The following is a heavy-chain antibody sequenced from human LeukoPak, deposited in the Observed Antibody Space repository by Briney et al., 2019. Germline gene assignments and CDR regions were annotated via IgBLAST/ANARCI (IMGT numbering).Heavy chain of an antibody. J-gene: IGHJ6*02. CDR2: ISYDGSNK. CDR1: GFTFSSYG. Sequence: GGSLRLSCAASGFTFSSYGMHWVRQAPGKGLEWVAVISYDGSNKYYADSVKGRFTISRDNSKNTLYLQMNSLRAEDTAVYYCARDYVVVLADGAWEYYYGMDVWGQGTTVTVSS. V-gene: IGHV3-30*03. CDR3: ARDYVVVLADGAWEYYYGMDV. D-gene: IGHD2-15*01.